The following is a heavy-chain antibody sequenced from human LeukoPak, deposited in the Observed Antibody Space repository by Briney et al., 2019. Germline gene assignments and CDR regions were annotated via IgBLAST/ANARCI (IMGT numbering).Heavy chain of an antibody. CDR3: ARNNDGSDV. D-gene: IGHD1/OR15-1a*01. V-gene: IGHV1-18*01. J-gene: IGHJ4*02. CDR2: ISAYNGNT. CDR1: YTFTSXX. Sequence: YTFTSXXXXXXXQXPGQGLEWMGWISAYNGNTNYAQKLQGRVTMTTDTSTSTAYMELRSLRSDDTAVYYCARNNDGSDVWGQGTLVTVSS.